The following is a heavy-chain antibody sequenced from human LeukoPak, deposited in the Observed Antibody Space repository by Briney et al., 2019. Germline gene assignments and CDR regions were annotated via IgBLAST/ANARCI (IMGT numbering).Heavy chain of an antibody. V-gene: IGHV3-20*04. CDR1: GFTFDDYG. CDR2: INWNGGST. J-gene: IGHJ4*02. Sequence: LSGGSLRLSCAASGFTFDDYGMSWVRQAPGKGLEWVSGINWNGGSTGYADSVKGRFTISRDNAKNSLYLQMNSLRAEDTAVYYCAKDVHIWFGESNHYFDYWGQGTLVTVSS. CDR3: AKDVHIWFGESNHYFDY. D-gene: IGHD3-10*01.